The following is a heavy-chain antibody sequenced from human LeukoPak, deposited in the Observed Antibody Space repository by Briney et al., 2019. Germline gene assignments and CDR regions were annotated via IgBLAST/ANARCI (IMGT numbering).Heavy chain of an antibody. CDR2: INPSGGST. Sequence: ASVKVSCKASGYTFTGYYMHWVRQAPGQGLEWMGWINPSGGSTTYAQKFQGRVTLTRDMSTSTDYLELSSLRSEDTAVYHCAASVWFGELIDSPWGQGTLVTVSS. V-gene: IGHV1-46*01. J-gene: IGHJ5*02. CDR3: AASVWFGELIDSP. D-gene: IGHD3-10*01. CDR1: GYTFTGYY.